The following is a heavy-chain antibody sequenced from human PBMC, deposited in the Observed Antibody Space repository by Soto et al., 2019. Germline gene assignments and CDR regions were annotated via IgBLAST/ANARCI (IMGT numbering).Heavy chain of an antibody. V-gene: IGHV1-69*18. J-gene: IGHJ4*02. CDR3: ARGSAELSNLGFFDS. Sequence: QVQLVQSGAEVKKPGSSVQVSCKASGCTFTTYSFIWVRQAPGQGLEWLGSVIPSIESPNYEQMFQDRVTISAAEATRKVFLELSSLRADDKAVYFCARGSAELSNLGFFDSLGQGTLFPVSS. CDR2: VIPSIESP. CDR1: GCTFTTYS. D-gene: IGHD3-10*01.